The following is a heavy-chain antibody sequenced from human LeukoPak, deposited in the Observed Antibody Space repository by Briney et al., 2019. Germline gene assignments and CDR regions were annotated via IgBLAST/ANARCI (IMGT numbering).Heavy chain of an antibody. J-gene: IGHJ4*02. D-gene: IGHD6-13*01. V-gene: IGHV3-21*01. CDR1: GFTFSSYA. CDR2: ISSGSSYI. CDR3: ARDSIAAAGYFDY. Sequence: GGSLRLSCAASGFTFSSYAMSWVRQAPGKGLEWVSSISSGSSYIYYADSVKGRFTISRDNAKNSLYLQMNSLRAEDTAVYYCARDSIAAAGYFDYWGQGTLVTVSS.